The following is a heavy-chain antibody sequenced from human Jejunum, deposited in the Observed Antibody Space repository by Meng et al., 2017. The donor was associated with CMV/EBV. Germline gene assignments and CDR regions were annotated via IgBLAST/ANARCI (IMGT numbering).Heavy chain of an antibody. CDR1: EATFRNNA. D-gene: IGHD3-3*01. CDR3: AREFGSGTFDY. J-gene: IGHJ4*02. Sequence: SSTASEATFRNNAITWVRRAPGEGLEWMGTIIPLVDKATYAQRFQGRVTITADKATYTAYMELFSLTSEDTAVYFCAREFGSGTFDYWGQGSLVTVSS. V-gene: IGHV1-69*04. CDR2: IIPLVDKA.